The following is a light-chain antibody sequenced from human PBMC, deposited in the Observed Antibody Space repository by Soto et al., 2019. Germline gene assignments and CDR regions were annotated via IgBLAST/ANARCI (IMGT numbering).Light chain of an antibody. CDR3: QQYNTYSET. Sequence: DIQMTQSPSTLSASVGDRVTITCRASQSISSWLAWYQQKPGKAPKVLIHDASSLESGVPSRFSGSGSGTEFTLTISSLQPDDFATYYCQQYNTYSETFDQGTKVEIK. V-gene: IGKV1-5*01. CDR1: QSISSW. J-gene: IGKJ1*01. CDR2: DAS.